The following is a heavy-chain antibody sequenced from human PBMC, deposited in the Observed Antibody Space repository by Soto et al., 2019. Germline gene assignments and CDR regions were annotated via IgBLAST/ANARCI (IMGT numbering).Heavy chain of an antibody. V-gene: IGHV4-59*01. CDR1: GGSISSYY. J-gene: IGHJ3*02. D-gene: IGHD2-8*01. CDR2: IYYSGST. Sequence: QVQLQESGPGLVKPSETLSLTCTVSGGSISSYYWSWIRQPPGKGLEWIGYIYYSGSTNYNPSLKSRVTLSVDTSKNQFSLKLSSVTAADTAVYYCSRGFPRVSRGDFDIWGQGKKVTVSS. CDR3: SRGFPRVSRGDFDI.